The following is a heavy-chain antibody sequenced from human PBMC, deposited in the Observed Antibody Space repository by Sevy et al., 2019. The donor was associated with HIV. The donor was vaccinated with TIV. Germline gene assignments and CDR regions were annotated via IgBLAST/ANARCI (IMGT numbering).Heavy chain of an antibody. V-gene: IGHV3-7*01. J-gene: IGHJ4*02. CDR1: GFTFSNVW. Sequence: GGSLRLSCVASGFTFSNVWMSWVRQAPGKGLEWVATMNQDGTERDYVDSVKGRFTISRDNTKTSLFLQMNSLSAEDTGVYYCVREGLGGFSYSLDCWGQGTLVTVSS. CDR3: VREGLGGFSYSLDC. CDR2: MNQDGTER. D-gene: IGHD3-16*01.